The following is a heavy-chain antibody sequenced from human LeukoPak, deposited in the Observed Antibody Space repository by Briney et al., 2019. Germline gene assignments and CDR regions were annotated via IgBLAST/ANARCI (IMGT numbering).Heavy chain of an antibody. J-gene: IGHJ4*02. V-gene: IGHV3-30-3*01. D-gene: IGHD3-22*01. CDR3: ARGYYYDRSGYYYGDY. CDR2: ISYDGSNK. CDR1: GLTFSSYA. Sequence: GGSLSLSCAASGLTFSSYALHGVRQAPGRGLEWVAVISYDGSNKYYADSVKGRFTISRDNSKNTLYLQMNSLRAEDTAVYYCARGYYYDRSGYYYGDYWGQGTMVTVSS.